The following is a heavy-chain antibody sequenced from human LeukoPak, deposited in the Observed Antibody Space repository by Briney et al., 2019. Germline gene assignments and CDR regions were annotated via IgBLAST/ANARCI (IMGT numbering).Heavy chain of an antibody. CDR2: ISGNGGAT. J-gene: IGHJ4*02. D-gene: IGHD3-10*01. V-gene: IGHV3-23*01. CDR1: GFAFSNFA. CDR3: AKGSGSPYYFDY. Sequence: GGSLRLSCAASGFAFSNFAMTWVRQAPGKGLECVSLISGNGGATYYADSVKGRFTISRDNSKSTLFLQMNSPRADDTAVYYCAKGSGSPYYFDYWGQGTLVTVSS.